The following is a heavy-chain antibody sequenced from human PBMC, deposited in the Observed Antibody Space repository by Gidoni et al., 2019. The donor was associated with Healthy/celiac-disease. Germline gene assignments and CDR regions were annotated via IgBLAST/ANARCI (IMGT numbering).Heavy chain of an antibody. CDR1: GGSISSGGYY. J-gene: IGHJ5*02. CDR3: ARGAMIVVSPTSWFDP. D-gene: IGHD3-22*01. V-gene: IGHV4-31*03. Sequence: QVQLQESGPGLVKPSQTLSLTCPVSGGSISSGGYYWSWIRQHPGKGLEWIGYIYYSGSTYYNPSLKSRVTISVDTSKNQFSLKLSSVTAADTAVYYCARGAMIVVSPTSWFDPWGQGTLVTVSS. CDR2: IYYSGST.